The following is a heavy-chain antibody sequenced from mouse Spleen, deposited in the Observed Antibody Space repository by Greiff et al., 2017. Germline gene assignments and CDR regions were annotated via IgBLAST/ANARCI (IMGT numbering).Heavy chain of an antibody. V-gene: IGHV5-16*01. CDR3: ARVSSYLYCYAMDY. CDR2: INHDGSST. J-gene: IGHJ4*01. Sequence: EVKLMESEGGLVQPGSSMKLSCTASGFTFSDYYMAWVRQGPEKGLEWVANINHDGSSTYYLDSLKSRFIISRDNAQNILYLQMSSLKSEDTTTYYCARVSSYLYCYAMDYWGQRTSVTVSS. D-gene: IGHD1-1*01. CDR1: GFTFSDYY.